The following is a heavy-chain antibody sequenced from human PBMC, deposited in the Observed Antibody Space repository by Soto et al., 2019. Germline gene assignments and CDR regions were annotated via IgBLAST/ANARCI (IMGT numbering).Heavy chain of an antibody. V-gene: IGHV2-5*02. CDR2: IYWDDDK. CDR3: AHSDCSRAACYARWYFGL. Sequence: QITLKESGPTLVKPTQTLTLTCTFSGFSLTTGGVAVGWIRQPPGKALEWLALIYWDDDKRYSPSLKSRLSNTKXPXXXHXXLTMTHIDPVDTATYYCAHSDCSRAACYARWYFGLGGLGPLVTVSP. D-gene: IGHD4-4*01. J-gene: IGHJ2*01. CDR1: GFSLTTGGVA.